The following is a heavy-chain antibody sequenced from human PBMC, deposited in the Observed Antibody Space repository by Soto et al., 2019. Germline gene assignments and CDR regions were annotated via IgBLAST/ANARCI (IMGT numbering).Heavy chain of an antibody. J-gene: IGHJ4*02. CDR2: IYYSGST. Sequence: SETLSLTCTVSGGSISSFYWSWIRQPPGKGLEWIGHIYYSGSTNYNPSLKSRVTISVDTSKNQFSLKLSSVTAADTAVYYCARVRFVRYFDWSLDYWGQGILVTVSS. CDR1: GGSISSFY. V-gene: IGHV4-59*01. CDR3: ARVRFVRYFDWSLDY. D-gene: IGHD3-9*01.